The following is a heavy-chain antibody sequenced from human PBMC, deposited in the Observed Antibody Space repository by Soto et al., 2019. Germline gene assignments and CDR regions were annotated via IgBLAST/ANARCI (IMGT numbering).Heavy chain of an antibody. D-gene: IGHD4-4*01. J-gene: IGHJ6*02. CDR2: ISYSGST. Sequence: QVQLQESGPGLVKPSQTLSLTCTVSGGSINSGGYYWSWIRQLPGKGLEWIGHISYSGSTYYNPSLRSRSTISADTSKKEIARKGSSVTAADTAVYFCAREPTVQPRYYYYGMDVWGQGTTVIVSS. V-gene: IGHV4-31*03. CDR3: AREPTVQPRYYYYGMDV. CDR1: GGSINSGGYY.